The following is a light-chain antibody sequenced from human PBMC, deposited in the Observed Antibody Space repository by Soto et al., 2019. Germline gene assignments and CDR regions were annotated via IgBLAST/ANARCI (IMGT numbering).Light chain of an antibody. CDR3: SSYTRSSTLYV. J-gene: IGLJ1*01. CDR2: DVS. CDR1: SSDVGGYNY. Sequence: QSVLTQPASVSGSPGQSITISCTGTSSDVGGYNYVSWYQQHPGKAPRLMIYDVSNRPSGVSNRFSGSKSANTASLIISGLQAEDEADYYCSSYTRSSTLYVFGTGTKVT. V-gene: IGLV2-14*01.